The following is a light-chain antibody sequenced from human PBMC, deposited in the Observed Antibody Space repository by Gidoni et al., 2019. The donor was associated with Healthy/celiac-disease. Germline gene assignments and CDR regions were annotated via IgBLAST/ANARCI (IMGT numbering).Light chain of an antibody. V-gene: IGLV1-40*01. J-gene: IGLJ1*01. CDR3: QSYDSSLSGSGV. CDR2: GNS. Sequence: QRVTISCTGSSSNIGAGYDVHWYQQPPGTAPKLLIYGNSNRPSGVPDRFSGSKSGTSASLAITGLQAEDEADYYCQSYDSSLSGSGVFGTGTKVTVL. CDR1: SSNIGAGYD.